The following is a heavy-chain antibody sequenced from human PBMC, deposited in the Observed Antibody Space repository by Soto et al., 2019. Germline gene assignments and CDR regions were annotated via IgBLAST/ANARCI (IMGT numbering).Heavy chain of an antibody. CDR3: ARGGGYFDWLLSFDY. V-gene: IGHV4-34*01. D-gene: IGHD3-9*01. J-gene: IGHJ4*02. CDR1: GGSFSGYY. CDR2: INHSGST. Sequence: SETLSPTCAVYGGSFSGYYWGWIRQPPGKGLEWIGEINHSGSTNYNPSLKSRVTISVDTSKNQFSLKLSSVTAADTAVYYCARGGGYFDWLLSFDYWGQGTLVTVSS.